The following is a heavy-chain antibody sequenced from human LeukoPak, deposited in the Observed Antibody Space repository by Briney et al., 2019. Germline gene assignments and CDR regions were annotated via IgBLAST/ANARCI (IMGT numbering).Heavy chain of an antibody. J-gene: IGHJ4*02. V-gene: IGHV3-21*01. Sequence: PGGSLRLSCAASGFTFSSYSMNWVRQAPGKGLEWVSSISSSSSYIYYADSVKGRFTISRDNAKNSLYLQMNSLRAEDTAVYYCARDGRGYCSSTSCSFWGQGTLVTVSS. CDR2: ISSSSSYI. D-gene: IGHD2-2*01. CDR3: ARDGRGYCSSTSCSF. CDR1: GFTFSSYS.